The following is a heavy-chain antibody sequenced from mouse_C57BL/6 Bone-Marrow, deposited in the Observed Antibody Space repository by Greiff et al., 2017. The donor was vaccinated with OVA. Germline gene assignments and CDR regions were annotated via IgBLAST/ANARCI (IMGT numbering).Heavy chain of an antibody. V-gene: IGHV5-6*01. D-gene: IGHD1-1*01. J-gene: IGHJ1*03. CDR3: ARPPYYYGSSYWYIDV. CDR2: ISSGGSYT. Sequence: EVKLMESGGDLVKPGGSLKLSCAASGFTFSSYGMSWVRQTPDKRLEWVATISSGGSYTYYPDSVKGRFTISRDNAKNTLYLQMSSLKSEDTAMYYCARPPYYYGSSYWYIDVWGTGTTVTVSS. CDR1: GFTFSSYG.